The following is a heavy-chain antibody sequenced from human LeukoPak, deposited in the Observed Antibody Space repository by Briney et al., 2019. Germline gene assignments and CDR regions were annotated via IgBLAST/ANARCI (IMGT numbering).Heavy chain of an antibody. D-gene: IGHD6-19*01. V-gene: IGHV3-23*01. CDR1: GFTFSTYA. Sequence: LPGGSLRLSCAASGFTFSTYAMSWVRQAPGKGLEWVSAISGSGGSTYYADSVKGRFTISRDNSKNTLYLQMNSLRAEDTAVYYCAKESGIAVAGMYELWGQGTLVTVSS. J-gene: IGHJ4*02. CDR2: ISGSGGST. CDR3: AKESGIAVAGMYEL.